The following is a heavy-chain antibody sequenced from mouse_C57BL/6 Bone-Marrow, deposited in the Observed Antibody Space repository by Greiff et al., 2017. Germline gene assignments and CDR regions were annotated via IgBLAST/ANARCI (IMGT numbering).Heavy chain of an antibody. J-gene: IGHJ3*01. D-gene: IGHD6-1*01. CDR3: ARQGPLLFAY. CDR1: GFTFSSYG. V-gene: IGHV5-6*01. Sequence: EVHLVESGGDLVKPGGSLKLSCAASGFTFSSYGMSWVRQTPDKRLEWVATISSGGSYTYYPDSVKGRFTISRDNAKNNLYLQMSSLKSEDTAMYYCARQGPLLFAYWGQGTLVTVSA. CDR2: ISSGGSYT.